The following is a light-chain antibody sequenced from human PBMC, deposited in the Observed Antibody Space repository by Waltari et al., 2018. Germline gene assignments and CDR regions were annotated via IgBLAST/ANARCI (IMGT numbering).Light chain of an antibody. J-gene: IGLJ3*02. CDR2: ANY. CDR1: TSNIGTNT. Sequence: QSVLTPPPSTSGTPGQTVIISCSGTTSNIGTNTVTWYQSLPRTAPKPVIFANYTRPSGVPDRFSASKSGTSASLVISGLQSEDEADYFCATWDDSLSGRVFGGGTKVTVL. V-gene: IGLV1-44*01. CDR3: ATWDDSLSGRV.